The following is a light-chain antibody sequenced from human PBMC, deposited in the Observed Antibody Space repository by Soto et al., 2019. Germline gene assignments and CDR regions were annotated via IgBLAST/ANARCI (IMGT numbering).Light chain of an antibody. J-gene: IGKJ1*01. Sequence: AIRMTQSPSSFSASTGDRVTITCRASQGVSSYLAWYQQKPGKAPKLLIYAASTLKNGVPSRFSGSGSGTDFTLTISCLQSEDFATYYCQQYDSYPQTFGQGTKVEIK. CDR1: QGVSSY. CDR3: QQYDSYPQT. CDR2: AAS. V-gene: IGKV1-8*01.